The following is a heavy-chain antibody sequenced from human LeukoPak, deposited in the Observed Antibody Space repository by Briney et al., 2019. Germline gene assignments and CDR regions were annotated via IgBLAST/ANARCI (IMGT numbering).Heavy chain of an antibody. CDR3: AREPVEMATIPSFDY. CDR1: GYTFTGYY. V-gene: IGHV1-2*02. Sequence: ASVKVSCKASGYTFTGYYMHWVRQAPGQGLEWMGWINPNSGGTNYAQKFQGRVTMTRDTSISTAYMELSRLRSDDTAVYYCAREPVEMATIPSFDYWGQGTLVTVSS. J-gene: IGHJ4*02. D-gene: IGHD5-24*01. CDR2: INPNSGGT.